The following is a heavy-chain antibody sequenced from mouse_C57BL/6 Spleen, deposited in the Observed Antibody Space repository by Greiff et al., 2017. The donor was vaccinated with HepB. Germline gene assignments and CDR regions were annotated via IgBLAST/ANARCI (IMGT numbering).Heavy chain of an antibody. CDR1: GYTFTSYG. J-gene: IGHJ4*01. D-gene: IGHD1-1*01. V-gene: IGHV1-81*01. CDR2: IYPRSGNT. Sequence: VQLQQSGAELARPGASVKLSCKASGYTFTSYGISWVKQRTGQGLEWIGEIYPRSGNTYYNEKFKGKATLTADKSSSTAYMELRSLTSEDSAVYFCARSSGLNYYGSSYDAMDYWGQGTSVTVSS. CDR3: ARSSGLNYYGSSYDAMDY.